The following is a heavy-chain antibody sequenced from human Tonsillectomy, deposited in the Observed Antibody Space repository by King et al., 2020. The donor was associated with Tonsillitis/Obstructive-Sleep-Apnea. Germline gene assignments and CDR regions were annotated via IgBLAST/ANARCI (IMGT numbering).Heavy chain of an antibody. J-gene: IGHJ4*02. CDR3: AKDPPGYYGSGSYTAPAGYYFDY. CDR1: GFTFSSYA. CDR2: ISGSGGST. D-gene: IGHD3-10*01. V-gene: IGHV3-23*04. Sequence: VQLVESGGGLVQPGGSLRLSCAASGFTFSSYAMSWVRQAPGKGLEWVSAISGSGGSTYYADSVKGRFTISRDNSKNTLYLQMNSLRAEDTAVYYCAKDPPGYYGSGSYTAPAGYYFDYWGQGTLVTVSS.